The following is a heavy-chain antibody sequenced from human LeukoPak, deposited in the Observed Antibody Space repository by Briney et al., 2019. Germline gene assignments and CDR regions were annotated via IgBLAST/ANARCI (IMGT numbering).Heavy chain of an antibody. D-gene: IGHD6-13*01. Sequence: ASVKVSCKASGGTFSSYAISWVRQAPGQGLEWMGGIIPIFGTANYAQKFQGRVTITADESTSTAYMELSRLRSDDTAVYYCASSVSQYSSSWFDYWGQGTLVTVSS. J-gene: IGHJ4*02. CDR2: IIPIFGTA. CDR1: GGTFSSYA. CDR3: ASSVSQYSSSWFDY. V-gene: IGHV1-69*13.